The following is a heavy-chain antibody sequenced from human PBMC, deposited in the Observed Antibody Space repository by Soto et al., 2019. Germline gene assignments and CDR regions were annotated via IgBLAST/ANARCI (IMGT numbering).Heavy chain of an antibody. D-gene: IGHD5-18*01. J-gene: IGHJ4*02. CDR1: GVTVSSNY. CDR3: ARHGYNYGGGYFDY. CDR2: IYSGGRT. V-gene: IGHV3-66*04. Sequence: EVQLVESGGGLVQPGGSLRLSFAASGVTVSSNYMSWVRQAPGKGLGWVSVIYSGGRTYYADSVEGRFTISRNNSNTTLYLQRSSLGAEDTAVYYCARHGYNYGGGYFDYWGKGTLVTVSS.